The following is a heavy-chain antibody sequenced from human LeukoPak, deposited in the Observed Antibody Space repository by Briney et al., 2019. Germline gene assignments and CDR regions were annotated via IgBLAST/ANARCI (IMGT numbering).Heavy chain of an antibody. CDR1: GFTFSGYW. CDR3: VRVNGMDV. Sequence: GGSLRLSCAASGFTFSGYWMSWVRQAPGKGLEWVANIKQDGSEKYYVDSVKGRFTISRDNAKNSLYLQMNSLRAEDTAVYYCVRVNGMDVWGQGTTVTVSS. V-gene: IGHV3-7*01. J-gene: IGHJ6*02. CDR2: IKQDGSEK.